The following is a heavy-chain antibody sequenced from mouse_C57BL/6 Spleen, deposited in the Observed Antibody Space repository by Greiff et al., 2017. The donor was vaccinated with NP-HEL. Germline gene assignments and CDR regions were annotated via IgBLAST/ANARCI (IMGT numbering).Heavy chain of an antibody. CDR3: ASAYDGYYPFAY. Sequence: EFQLPPSVPELVKPGASVKISCKASDYSFPDSNINWVKHSNGKSLELIGVINPNYGTTSYNQKFKGKATLTVDQSSSTAYMQLNSLTSEDSAVYYCASAYDGYYPFAYWGQGTLVTVSA. CDR2: INPNYGTT. D-gene: IGHD2-3*01. V-gene: IGHV1-39*01. J-gene: IGHJ3*01. CDR1: DYSFPDSN.